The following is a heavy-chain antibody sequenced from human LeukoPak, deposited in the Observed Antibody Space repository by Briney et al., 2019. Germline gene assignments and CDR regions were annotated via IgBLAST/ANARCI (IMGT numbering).Heavy chain of an antibody. D-gene: IGHD2-15*01. Sequence: SETLSLTCTVSGGSISSSIYYWAWIRQSPGKGLEWIGSISYSGTTYYNPSLKSRVTISVDTSENQFSLRLSSVTAADTAVYHCARQGYCSGGSCYRWFDPWGQGTLATVSS. V-gene: IGHV4-39*01. J-gene: IGHJ5*02. CDR3: ARQGYCSGGSCYRWFDP. CDR1: GGSISSSIYY. CDR2: ISYSGTT.